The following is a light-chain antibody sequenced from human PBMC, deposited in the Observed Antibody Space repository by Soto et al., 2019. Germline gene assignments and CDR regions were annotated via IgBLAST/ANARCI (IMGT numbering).Light chain of an antibody. J-gene: IGLJ3*02. CDR2: GDS. V-gene: IGLV1-40*01. Sequence: QAVVTQPPSVSGAPGQRVTNSCTGSSSNIGANYDVHWYQHLPGTAPKLLISGDSNRPSGVPDRFSGSKSGTSASLGITGLQAEDEADYYCQSYDSSLRGWVFGGGTKVTVL. CDR3: QSYDSSLRGWV. CDR1: SSNIGANYD.